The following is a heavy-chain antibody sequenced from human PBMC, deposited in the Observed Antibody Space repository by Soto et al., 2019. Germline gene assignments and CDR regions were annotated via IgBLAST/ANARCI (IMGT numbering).Heavy chain of an antibody. D-gene: IGHD1-26*01. CDR2: INPNSGGT. Sequence: ASVKVSCKASGYTFTSYYMQWVREAPGQGLEWMGCINPNSGGTNSAQKFQGWVTMTRDTSISTAYMELSRLRSDDTAVYYCARGDGSSSYGMDVWGQGTAVTVSS. CDR1: GYTFTSYY. V-gene: IGHV1-2*04. J-gene: IGHJ6*02. CDR3: ARGDGSSSYGMDV.